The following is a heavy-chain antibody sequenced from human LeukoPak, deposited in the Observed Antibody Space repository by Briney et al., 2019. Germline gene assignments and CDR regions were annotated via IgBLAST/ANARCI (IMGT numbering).Heavy chain of an antibody. CDR2: ISAYNGNT. V-gene: IGHV1-18*01. CDR3: ARVQWLPRYFDY. Sequence: ASVKVSCKASGYTFTSYGINWVRQAPGQGLEWMGWISAYNGNTNYAQKLQGRVTMTTDTSTSTAYMELRSLRSDDTAVYYCARVQWLPRYFDYWGQGTLVTVSS. D-gene: IGHD6-19*01. J-gene: IGHJ4*02. CDR1: GYTFTSYG.